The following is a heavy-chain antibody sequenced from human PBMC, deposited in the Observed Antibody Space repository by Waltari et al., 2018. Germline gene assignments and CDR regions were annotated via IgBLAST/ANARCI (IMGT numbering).Heavy chain of an antibody. D-gene: IGHD6-19*01. J-gene: IGHJ3*01. CDR3: ARDSSPGDSSAWYDAFDV. CDR2: LKKDGSDK. V-gene: IGHV3-7*03. CDR1: GFIFSSSC. Sequence: EAQLEESGGGLVQPGGSRRLSCAASGFIFSSSCMNWARQAPGKGLEWVANLKKDGSDKHYMDSVKGRFTISRDNAKNSLYLQMSSLRADDTAVYYCARDSSPGDSSAWYDAFDVWGRGTMVTVSS.